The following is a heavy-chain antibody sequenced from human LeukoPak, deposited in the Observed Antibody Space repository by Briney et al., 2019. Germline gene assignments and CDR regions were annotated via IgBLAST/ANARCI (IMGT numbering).Heavy chain of an antibody. CDR2: IIPIFGTA. CDR3: ARAPGRAIRHFDY. J-gene: IGHJ4*02. D-gene: IGHD2-2*01. Sequence: VASVKVSCKASGGTFSSYAISWVRQAPGQGLERMGGIIPIFGTANYAQKFQGRVTITTDESTSTAYMELSSLRSEDTAVYYCARAPGRAIRHFDYWGQGTLVTVPS. CDR1: GGTFSSYA. V-gene: IGHV1-69*05.